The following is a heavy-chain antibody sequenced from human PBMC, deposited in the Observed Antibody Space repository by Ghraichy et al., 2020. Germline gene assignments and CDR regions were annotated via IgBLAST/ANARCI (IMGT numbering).Heavy chain of an antibody. D-gene: IGHD2-2*01. CDR3: ARSDNYCGSTSCHRGVHAFDF. CDR2: ISYSGST. CDR1: GGSISTGGSY. Sequence: SETLSLTCSVSGGSISTGGSYWSWIRQPPGKGLEWIGYISYSGSTYYSPSLQSRVTISIDRAKNQFSLNLNSVTAADTAVYHCARSDNYCGSTSCHRGVHAFDFWGQGTMVTVSS. V-gene: IGHV4-31*03. J-gene: IGHJ3*01.